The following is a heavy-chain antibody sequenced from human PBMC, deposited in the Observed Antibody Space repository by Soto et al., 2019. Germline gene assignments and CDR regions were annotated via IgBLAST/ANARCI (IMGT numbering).Heavy chain of an antibody. V-gene: IGHV4-31*03. J-gene: IGHJ4*02. CDR3: ARNIVVVVAATNYFDY. CDR2: IYYSGST. CDR1: GASFSSGGYS. D-gene: IGHD2-15*01. Sequence: SETLSLTCTVSGASFSSGGYSWSWIRQHPGKGLEWIGYIYYSGSTYYNPSLKSRVTISVDTSKNQFSLKLSSVTAADTAVYYCARNIVVVVAATNYFDYWGQGTLVTVSS.